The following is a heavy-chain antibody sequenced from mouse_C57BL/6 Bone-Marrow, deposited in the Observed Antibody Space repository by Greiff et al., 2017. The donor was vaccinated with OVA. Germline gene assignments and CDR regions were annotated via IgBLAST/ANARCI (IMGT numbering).Heavy chain of an antibody. CDR2: IYPGDGDT. J-gene: IGHJ2*01. CDR3: ATITTVVATRYFDY. V-gene: IGHV1-82*01. D-gene: IGHD1-1*01. CDR1: GYAFSSSW. Sequence: VQLQQSGPELVKPGASVKISCKASGYAFSSSWMNWVKQRPGKGLEWIGRIYPGDGDTNYNGKFKGKATLTADKSSSTAYMQLSSLTSEDSAVYFCATITTVVATRYFDYWGQGTTLTVSS.